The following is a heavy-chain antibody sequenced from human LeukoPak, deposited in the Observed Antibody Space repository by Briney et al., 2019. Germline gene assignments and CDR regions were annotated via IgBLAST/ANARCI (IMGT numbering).Heavy chain of an antibody. D-gene: IGHD6-19*01. CDR3: ARSSGWWSLDY. V-gene: IGHV3-23*01. Sequence: YPDSLKGRFTISRDNSKNTLLLQMNSLRAEDTAVYYCARSSGWWSLDYWGQGTLVTVSS. J-gene: IGHJ4*02.